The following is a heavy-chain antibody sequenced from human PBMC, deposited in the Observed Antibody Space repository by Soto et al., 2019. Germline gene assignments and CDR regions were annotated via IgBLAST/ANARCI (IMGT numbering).Heavy chain of an antibody. Sequence: EVQLVESGGGLVQPGGSLRLSCAASGFTFSSYNMNWVRQAPGKGLEGVSYFSSSSGTIYYADSVKGLFTISRDNAKNALYLQMNSLRAEDTAVYYCAREGDSSGWYYWFDPWGKGTLVTVSS. CDR1: GFTFSSYN. D-gene: IGHD3-22*01. J-gene: IGHJ5*02. CDR3: AREGDSSGWYYWFDP. CDR2: FSSSSGTI. V-gene: IGHV3-48*01.